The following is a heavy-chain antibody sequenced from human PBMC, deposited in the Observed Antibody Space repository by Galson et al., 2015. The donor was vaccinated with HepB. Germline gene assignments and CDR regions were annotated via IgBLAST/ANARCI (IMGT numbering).Heavy chain of an antibody. Sequence: SLRLSCAASGFRFSDYALHWVRQAPGKGLEWVTLISYDGSNEYYADSVEGRFTISRDNSKNTLYLQMHSLRAEDTAVYYCARAWGAARSVDFWGQGTLVTVSS. J-gene: IGHJ4*02. CDR1: GFRFSDYA. CDR3: ARAWGAARSVDF. CDR2: ISYDGSNE. V-gene: IGHV3-30-3*01. D-gene: IGHD6-6*01.